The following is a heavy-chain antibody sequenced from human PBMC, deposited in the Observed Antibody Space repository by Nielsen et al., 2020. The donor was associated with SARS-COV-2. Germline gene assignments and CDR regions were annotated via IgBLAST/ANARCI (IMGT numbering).Heavy chain of an antibody. J-gene: IGHJ6*02. V-gene: IGHV1-8*01. CDR2: MNPNSGNT. Sequence: WVRQAPGQGLEWMGWMNPNSGNTGYAQKFQGRVTMTRNTSISTAYIDLSGLTSADTAIYYCARPPKRDYYYGLDVWGQGTTVTVSS. CDR3: ARPPKRDYYYGLDV.